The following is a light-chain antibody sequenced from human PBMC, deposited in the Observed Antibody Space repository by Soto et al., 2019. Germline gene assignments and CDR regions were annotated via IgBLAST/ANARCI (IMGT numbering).Light chain of an antibody. V-gene: IGKV1-9*01. Sequence: DIQMTQSPSSLSASIGDRVTITCQASQNITNNLSWYQQKPGKAPKLLIYAPSNFQSGVPSRFSGSGSGTHFTLTISSLQPEDFATYYCQQLHGYPITFGQGTRLEIK. CDR1: QNITNN. J-gene: IGKJ5*01. CDR3: QQLHGYPIT. CDR2: APS.